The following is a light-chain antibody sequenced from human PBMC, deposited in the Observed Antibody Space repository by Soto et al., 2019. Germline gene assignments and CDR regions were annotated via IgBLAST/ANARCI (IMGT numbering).Light chain of an antibody. CDR2: NVA. Sequence: QSALTQPASVSGSPGQSITISCTGASSDIGGYDYVSWYQQHPGKAPKLLIYNVANRPSGVSDRFSAFKSGNTASLTISGLQAGHEAHYYCSSFTSRSTLVLFGGGTKVTVL. CDR1: SSDIGGYDY. CDR3: SSFTSRSTLVL. J-gene: IGLJ2*01. V-gene: IGLV2-14*03.